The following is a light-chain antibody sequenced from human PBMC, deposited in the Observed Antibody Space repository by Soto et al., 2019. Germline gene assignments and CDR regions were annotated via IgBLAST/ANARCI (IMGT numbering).Light chain of an antibody. CDR2: DAS. V-gene: IGKV1-5*01. J-gene: IGKJ4*01. CDR3: QQYESYFLT. CDR1: ESVSTW. Sequence: DIQMTQSPSTLSASVGDRVTITCRASESVSTWLAWYQQKPGKAPKLLIYDASSLESGVPSRFSGSGSGTEFTLTINSLQPDDFASYHCQQYESYFLTFGGGTKVEIK.